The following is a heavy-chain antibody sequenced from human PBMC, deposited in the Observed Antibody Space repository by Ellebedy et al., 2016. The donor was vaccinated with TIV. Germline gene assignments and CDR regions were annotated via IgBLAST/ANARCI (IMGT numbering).Heavy chain of an antibody. CDR2: MNPNSGNI. J-gene: IGHJ3*01. CDR1: GYTFTSYD. D-gene: IGHD2-15*01. CDR3: ARARGAAARSFDL. V-gene: IGHV1-8*01. Sequence: AASVKVSCKASGYTFTSYDINWVRQATGQGLEWMGWMNPNSGNIGYAQKFQDRLTMTRNTSINTAYLDLSSLRSEDTAVYYCARARGAAARSFDLWGQGTVVTVSS.